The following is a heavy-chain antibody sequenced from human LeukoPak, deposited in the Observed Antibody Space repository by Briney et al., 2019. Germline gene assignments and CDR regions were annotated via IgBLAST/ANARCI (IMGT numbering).Heavy chain of an antibody. V-gene: IGHV4-59*08. J-gene: IGHJ4*02. CDR2: IYYIGST. CDR1: GGSISSLY. CDR3: ARHRAYSSSSPFDY. Sequence: AETLSLTCSVSGGSISSLYWSWIRQPPGKGLEWIGYIYYIGSTNYNPSLKSRVTMFVDMSKNQFSLRLSYETAEETAVYYCARHRAYSSSSPFDYWGQGTPVTVSS. D-gene: IGHD6-6*01.